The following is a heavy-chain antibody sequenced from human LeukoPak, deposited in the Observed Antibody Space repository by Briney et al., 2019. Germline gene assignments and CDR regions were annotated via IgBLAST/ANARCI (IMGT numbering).Heavy chain of an antibody. D-gene: IGHD1-14*01. Sequence: GGSLRLSCAASGFTFSNYWMTWVRQAPGRGLEWVAHINQDGSKEYYMDSVKARFTISRDNAKNSLSLQMNSLRAEDTAVYYCARRGAGGGTRPYNYFDYWGQGILVTVSS. CDR1: GFTFSNYW. CDR2: INQDGSKE. CDR3: ARRGAGGGTRPYNYFDY. J-gene: IGHJ4*02. V-gene: IGHV3-7*01.